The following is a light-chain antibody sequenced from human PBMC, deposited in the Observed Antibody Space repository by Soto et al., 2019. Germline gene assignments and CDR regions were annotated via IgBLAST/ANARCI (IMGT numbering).Light chain of an antibody. V-gene: IGKV1-27*01. CDR1: QDISHF. J-gene: IGKJ1*01. Sequence: DIQMTQSPSSLSASVGDRVTLTCRASQDISHFLAWYQQRPGKVPKLLIYDAANLQLGVPSRFSGSGSGTEFTLTISSLQPEDVGTYYCQQHSKDTPGTFGQGTKVDIK. CDR2: DAA. CDR3: QQHSKDTPGT.